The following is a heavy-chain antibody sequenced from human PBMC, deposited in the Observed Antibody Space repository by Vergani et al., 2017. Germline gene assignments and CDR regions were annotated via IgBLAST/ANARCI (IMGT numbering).Heavy chain of an antibody. D-gene: IGHD3-10*01. CDR2: IKQDGSEK. Sequence: VQLVESGGGVVQPGRSLRLSCAASGFTFSSYGMHWVRQAPGKGLEWVANIKQDGSEKYYVDSVKGRFTISRDNAKNSLYLQMNSLRAEDTAVYYCARDRGIITDYYYYYGMDVWGQGTTVTVSS. J-gene: IGHJ6*02. CDR3: ARDRGIITDYYYYYGMDV. V-gene: IGHV3-7*01. CDR1: GFTFSSYG.